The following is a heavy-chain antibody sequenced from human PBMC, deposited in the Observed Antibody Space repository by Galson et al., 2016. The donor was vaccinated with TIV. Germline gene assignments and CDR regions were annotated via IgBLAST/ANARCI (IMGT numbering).Heavy chain of an antibody. J-gene: IGHJ4*01. V-gene: IGHV4-30-4*08. CDR1: GGSISSGDYY. D-gene: IGHD3-10*01. CDR2: MYYSGST. CDR3: ARGGGLFNYDSGGLDY. Sequence: TLSLTCTVSGGSISSGDYYWSWIRQPPGKGLEWIGFMYYSGSTYYSPSLKSRVSISVDTSKNQFSLELNSVTAADTAVYFCARGGGLFNYDSGGLDYWGHGTLVTVSS.